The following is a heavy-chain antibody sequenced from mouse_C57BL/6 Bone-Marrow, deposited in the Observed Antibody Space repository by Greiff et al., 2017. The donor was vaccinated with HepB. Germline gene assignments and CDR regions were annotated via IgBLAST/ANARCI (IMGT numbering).Heavy chain of an antibody. J-gene: IGHJ4*01. Sequence: VQLQQSGAELVRPGASVKLSCTASGFNIKDDYMHWVKQRPEQGLEWIGWIDPENGDTEYASKFQGKATITADTSSNTAYLQLSSLTSEDTAVYYCTTRGVVATKDYAMDYWGQGTSVTVSS. D-gene: IGHD1-1*01. CDR1: GFNIKDDY. CDR2: IDPENGDT. V-gene: IGHV14-4*01. CDR3: TTRGVVATKDYAMDY.